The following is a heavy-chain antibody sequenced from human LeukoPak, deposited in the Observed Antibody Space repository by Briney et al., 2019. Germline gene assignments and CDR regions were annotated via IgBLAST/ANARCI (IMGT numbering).Heavy chain of an antibody. Sequence: GGSLRLSCAASELTFSDYSMNWVRQAPGKGLEWVSYVSSSGSTIYYADSVKGRFTISRDNSKNSLYLQMNSLRDEDTAVYYCAKGGSYRFDYWGQGTLVTVSS. CDR1: ELTFSDYS. D-gene: IGHD1-26*01. CDR2: VSSSGSTI. CDR3: AKGGSYRFDY. J-gene: IGHJ4*02. V-gene: IGHV3-48*02.